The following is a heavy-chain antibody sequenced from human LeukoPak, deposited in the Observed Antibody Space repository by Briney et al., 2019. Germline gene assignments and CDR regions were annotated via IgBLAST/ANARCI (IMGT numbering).Heavy chain of an antibody. CDR1: GFTFSSYA. D-gene: IGHD3-3*01. Sequence: GGSLRLSCAASGFTFSSYAMSWVRRAPGKGLEWVSSISSSSSYIYYADSVKGRFTISRDNAKNSLYLQMNSLRAEDTAVYYCARVSTIFGVVTAENYFDYWGQGTLVTVSS. CDR2: ISSSSSYI. V-gene: IGHV3-21*01. CDR3: ARVSTIFGVVTAENYFDY. J-gene: IGHJ4*02.